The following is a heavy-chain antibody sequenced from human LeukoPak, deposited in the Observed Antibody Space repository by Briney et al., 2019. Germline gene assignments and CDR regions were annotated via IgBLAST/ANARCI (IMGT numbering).Heavy chain of an antibody. CDR3: ARDRAAAARAMYAFDI. Sequence: SETLSLTCTVSGDSISSGNYYWSWIRQPPGKGLEWIGYIYYSGSTYYNPSLKSRVTISVDTSKNQFSLKLSSVTAADTAVYYCARDRAAAARAMYAFDIWGQGTMVTVSS. CDR2: IYYSGST. V-gene: IGHV4-30-4*01. J-gene: IGHJ3*02. D-gene: IGHD6-13*01. CDR1: GDSISSGNYY.